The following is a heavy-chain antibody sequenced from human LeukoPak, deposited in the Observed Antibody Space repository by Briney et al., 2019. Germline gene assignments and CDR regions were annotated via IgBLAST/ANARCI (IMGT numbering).Heavy chain of an antibody. Sequence: SETLSLTCTVSGGSISSYYWSWIRQPPGKGLEWIGYIYYSGSTNYNPSLKSRVTISVDTSKNQFSLELSSVTAADTAVYYCARGAYYGSGSYIYWGQGTLVTVSS. CDR3: ARGAYYGSGSYIY. CDR2: IYYSGST. J-gene: IGHJ4*02. V-gene: IGHV4-59*01. D-gene: IGHD3-10*01. CDR1: GGSISSYY.